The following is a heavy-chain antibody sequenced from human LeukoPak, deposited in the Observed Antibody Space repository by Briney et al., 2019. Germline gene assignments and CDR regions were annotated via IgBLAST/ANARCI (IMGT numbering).Heavy chain of an antibody. J-gene: IGHJ5*02. CDR2: INPNNGGT. CDR1: GGTFSSYA. D-gene: IGHD3-10*01. Sequence: ASVKVSCKASGGTFSSYAISWVRQAPGQGLEWMGWINPNNGGTNYAQKFQGRVTMTRDTSISTAYMELSRLRSDDTAVYYCARGSVGFEEGFDPWGQGTLVTVSS. CDR3: ARGSVGFEEGFDP. V-gene: IGHV1-2*02.